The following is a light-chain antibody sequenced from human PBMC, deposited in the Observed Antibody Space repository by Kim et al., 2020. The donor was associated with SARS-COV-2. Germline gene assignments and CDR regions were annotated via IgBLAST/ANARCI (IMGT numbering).Light chain of an antibody. CDR1: GLGNKY. CDR2: QDS. V-gene: IGLV3-1*01. Sequence: SYELTQPPSVSVSPGQTASITCSGDGLGNKYASWYQQRSGQSPVLVIYQDSKRPSGIPERFSGSNSGNTATLTISGTQAMDEADYYCQAWDNSAGVFGTGTQVTVL. J-gene: IGLJ1*01. CDR3: QAWDNSAGV.